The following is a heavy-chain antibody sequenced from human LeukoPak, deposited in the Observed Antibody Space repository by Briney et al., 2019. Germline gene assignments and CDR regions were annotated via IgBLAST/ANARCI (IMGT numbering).Heavy chain of an antibody. CDR1: GGTFSSYA. J-gene: IGHJ5*02. D-gene: IGHD2-21*02. V-gene: IGHV1-69*01. Sequence: GASVKVSCKASGGTFSSYAISWVRQAPGQGLEWMGGIIPIFGTANYAQKFQGRVTITADESTSTAYMELSSLRSEDTAVYYCARVAYCGGDCYSWFDPWGQGTLVTVSS. CDR2: IIPIFGTA. CDR3: ARVAYCGGDCYSWFDP.